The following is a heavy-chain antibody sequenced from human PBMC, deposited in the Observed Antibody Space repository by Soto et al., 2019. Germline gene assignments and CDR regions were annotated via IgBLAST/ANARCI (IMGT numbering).Heavy chain of an antibody. CDR3: ARGQSFGVVINNWFDP. D-gene: IGHD3-3*01. J-gene: IGHJ5*02. CDR2: IYYSGST. V-gene: IGHV4-31*03. CDR1: GGSISSGGYY. Sequence: SETLSLTCPFSGGSISSGGYYWSWIRQHPGKGLEWIGYIYYSGSTYYNPSLKSRVTISVDTSKNQFSLKLSSVTAADTAVYYCARGQSFGVVINNWFDPWGQGTLVTVSS.